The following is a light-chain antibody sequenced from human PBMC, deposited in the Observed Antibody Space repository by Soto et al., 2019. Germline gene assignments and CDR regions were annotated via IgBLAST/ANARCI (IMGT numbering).Light chain of an antibody. CDR1: QSVSSN. CDR2: GAS. V-gene: IGKV3-15*01. J-gene: IGKJ1*01. CDR3: QQYNNWPPWT. Sequence: EIVMTQSPATLSVSPGERATLSCRASQSVSSNLAWYQQKPGQAPRLLIYGASTRATSIPARFIGSGSGTEFTLTISSRQSEDFAVYYCQQYNNWPPWTFGQGTKVEIK.